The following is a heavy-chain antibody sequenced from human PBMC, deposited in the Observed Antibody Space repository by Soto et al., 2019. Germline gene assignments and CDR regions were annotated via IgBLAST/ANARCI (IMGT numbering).Heavy chain of an antibody. D-gene: IGHD5-18*01. J-gene: IGHJ4*02. CDR1: GFTFSSYA. Sequence: SLRLSCAASGFTFSSYAMHWVRQAPGKGLEWVAVISYDGSNKYYADSVKGRFTISRDNSKNTLYLQMNSLRAEDTAVYYCASGDTAIPYYFDYWGQGTLVTVSS. CDR2: ISYDGSNK. CDR3: ASGDTAIPYYFDY. V-gene: IGHV3-30-3*01.